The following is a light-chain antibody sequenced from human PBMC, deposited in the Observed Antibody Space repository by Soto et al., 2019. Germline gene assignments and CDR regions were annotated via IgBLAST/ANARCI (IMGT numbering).Light chain of an antibody. CDR1: SSDVGGYDY. V-gene: IGLV2-14*01. CDR2: EVT. Sequence: QSVLAQPASVSGCPGQSVTISCTGTSSDVGGYDYVSWYQHHPGKSPKFMSYEVTNRPSGLSHRFSGSKSGSTASLTISGLQAEDEADYYSSSYTTTITYVFGTGTKATVL. CDR3: SSYTTTITYV. J-gene: IGLJ1*01.